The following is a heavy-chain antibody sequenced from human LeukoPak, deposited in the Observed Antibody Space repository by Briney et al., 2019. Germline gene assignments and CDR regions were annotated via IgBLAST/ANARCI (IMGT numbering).Heavy chain of an antibody. CDR1: GYSFTSYW. CDR3: SRSLDY. CDR2: INQDGSTQ. V-gene: IGHV3-7*01. J-gene: IGHJ4*02. Sequence: GESLKISCKGSGYSFTSYWIGWVRQAPGKGMEWVANINQDGSTQYYAASVKGRFTISRDNAKSSLYLQMNILRAEDTAVYYCSRSLDYLGQGALVTVSS.